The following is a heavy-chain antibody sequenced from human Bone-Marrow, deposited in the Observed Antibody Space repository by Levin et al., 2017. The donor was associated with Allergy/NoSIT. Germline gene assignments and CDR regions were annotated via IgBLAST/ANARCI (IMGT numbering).Heavy chain of an antibody. Sequence: PSETLSLTCAVYGGSFSGYYWSWIRQPPGKGLEWIGEINHSGSTNYNPSLKSRVTISVDTSKNQFSLKLSSVTAADTAVYYCARGAPREYQLLGGWFDPWGQGTLVTVSS. CDR3: ARGAPREYQLLGGWFDP. CDR1: GGSFSGYY. CDR2: INHSGST. D-gene: IGHD2-2*01. J-gene: IGHJ5*02. V-gene: IGHV4-34*01.